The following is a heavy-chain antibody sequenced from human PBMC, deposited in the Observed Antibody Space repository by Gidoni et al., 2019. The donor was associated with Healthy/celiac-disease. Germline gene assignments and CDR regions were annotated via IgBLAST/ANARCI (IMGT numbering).Heavy chain of an antibody. CDR2: INHSGST. D-gene: IGHD6-13*01. J-gene: IGHJ2*01. CDR3: ARGGIAAVRSYWYFDL. CDR1: GGSFSGYY. Sequence: QVQLQQWGAGLLKPSETLSLTCAVSGGSFSGYYWSWIRQPPGKGLEWIGEINHSGSTNYNPSLKSRVTISVDTSKNQFSLKLSSVTAADTAVYYCARGGIAAVRSYWYFDLWGRGTLVTVSS. V-gene: IGHV4-34*01.